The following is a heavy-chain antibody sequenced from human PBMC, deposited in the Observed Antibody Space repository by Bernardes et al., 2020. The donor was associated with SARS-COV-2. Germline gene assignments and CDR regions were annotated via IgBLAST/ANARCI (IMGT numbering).Heavy chain of an antibody. CDR1: GGSISSSSYY. D-gene: IGHD3-3*01. J-gene: IGHJ6*02. CDR3: ASQPPQYYDFWSGYRVGYYYYGMDV. V-gene: IGHV4-39*01. Sequence: SETLSLTCTVSGGSISSSSYYWGWIRQPPGKGLEWIGSIYYSGSTYYNPSLKSRVTISVDTSKNQFSLKLSSVTAADTAVYYCASQPPQYYDFWSGYRVGYYYYGMDVWGQGTTVTVSS. CDR2: IYYSGST.